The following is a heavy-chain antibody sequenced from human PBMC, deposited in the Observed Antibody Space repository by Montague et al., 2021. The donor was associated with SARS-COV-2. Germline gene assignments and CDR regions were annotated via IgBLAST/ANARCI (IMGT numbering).Heavy chain of an antibody. D-gene: IGHD6-19*01. CDR3: ARCGRVKRTLLGIVVVTPSGNFDP. V-gene: IGHV4-34*01. J-gene: IGHJ5*02. CDR1: GGSFSGNN. CDR2: INDSGTT. Sequence: SETLSLTCAVYGGSFSGNNWNWIRKPPGTGLELIGEINDSGTTNYNPSLKSQVTLSVDTYMMQFSLELTPVTAADTAFYFCARCGRVKRTLLGIVVVTPSGNFDPRGQGVPVTVSS.